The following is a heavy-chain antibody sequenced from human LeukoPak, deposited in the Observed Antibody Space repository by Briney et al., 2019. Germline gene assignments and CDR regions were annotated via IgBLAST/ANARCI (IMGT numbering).Heavy chain of an antibody. V-gene: IGHV1-18*01. J-gene: IGHJ6*02. CDR1: GFTFISYG. CDR2: ISGYNGNT. D-gene: IGHD2-15*01. CDR3: AREFCSGGGCYYYGMDV. Sequence: ASVKVSCKASGFTFISYGISWVRHAPGQGLEWMGWISGYNGNTNYAQKFQGRVTMTTDTSTSTAYLELRRLRSDDTAIYYCAREFCSGGGCYYYGMDVWGQGTTVTVS.